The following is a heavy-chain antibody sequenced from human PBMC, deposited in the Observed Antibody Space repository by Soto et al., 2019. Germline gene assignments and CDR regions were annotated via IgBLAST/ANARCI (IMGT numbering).Heavy chain of an antibody. V-gene: IGHV1-46*01. Sequence: GASVKVSCKASGYIFISYYIHWVRQAPGQGLEWIGIINPNGGGTNYAQKFRGRVTMARDTSTSTVYMDLSSLRSDDTAVYYCARDLAAADYWGQGTLVTVSS. CDR3: ARDLAAADY. CDR2: INPNGGGT. J-gene: IGHJ4*02. D-gene: IGHD6-13*01. CDR1: GYIFISYY.